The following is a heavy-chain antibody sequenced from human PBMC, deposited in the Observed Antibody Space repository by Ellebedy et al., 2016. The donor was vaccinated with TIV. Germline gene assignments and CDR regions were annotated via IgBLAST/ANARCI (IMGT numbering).Heavy chain of an antibody. CDR2: LRKDESTN. Sequence: GESLNISCAASGFTFSTYGMHWVRQAPGKGLEWVAYLRKDESTNYFADSVKGRFTVSRDNSRNTLYLQMYSLRVEDTAIYYCAKAKADGSGYDFFSDHWGQGTLVTVSS. V-gene: IGHV3-30*02. J-gene: IGHJ4*02. D-gene: IGHD5-12*01. CDR1: GFTFSTYG. CDR3: AKAKADGSGYDFFSDH.